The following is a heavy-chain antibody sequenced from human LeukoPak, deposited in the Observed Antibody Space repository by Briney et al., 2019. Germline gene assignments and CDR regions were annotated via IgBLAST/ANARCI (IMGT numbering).Heavy chain of an antibody. D-gene: IGHD6-6*01. CDR3: ARQGYSSSARFDY. V-gene: IGHV5-51*01. J-gene: IGHJ4*02. CDR2: IYPGDSDT. Sequence: GESLKISCKGSGYSFTSYWIGWVRQLPGKGLEWMGIIYPGDSDTRYSPSFQGHVTISADNSISTAYLQWSSLKASDTAMYYCARQGYSSSARFDYWGQGTLVTVSS. CDR1: GYSFTSYW.